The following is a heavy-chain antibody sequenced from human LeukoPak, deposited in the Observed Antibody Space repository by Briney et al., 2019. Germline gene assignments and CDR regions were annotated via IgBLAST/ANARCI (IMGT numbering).Heavy chain of an antibody. J-gene: IGHJ5*02. CDR1: GFTISSYA. CDR2: ISSDGGST. V-gene: IGHV3-64*04. CDR3: ARVRGESPRWFDP. Sequence: GGSLRLSCSVSGFTISSYAMHWVRQAPGKGLEYVSSISSDGGSTFYADSVKGRFTVSRDNAKNTLYLHMNSLRAEDTAVYYCARVRGESPRWFDPWGQGTLVTVSS. D-gene: IGHD3-10*01.